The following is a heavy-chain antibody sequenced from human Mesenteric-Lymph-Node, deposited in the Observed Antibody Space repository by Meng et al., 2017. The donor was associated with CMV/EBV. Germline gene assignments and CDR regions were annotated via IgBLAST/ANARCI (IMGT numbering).Heavy chain of an antibody. CDR1: GFQVGGHY. CDR2: IYTGGNT. J-gene: IGHJ6*02. V-gene: IGHV3-53*01. Sequence: GESLKISCTASGFQVGGHYMSWVRQAPGRGLEWVSVIYTGGNTYYPDSVKGRFTISRDNSKNTLYLQMNSLRAEDTAVYYCAKDQDGSGIYYYYGMDVWGQGTTVTVSS. CDR3: AKDQDGSGIYYYYGMDV. D-gene: IGHD3-10*01.